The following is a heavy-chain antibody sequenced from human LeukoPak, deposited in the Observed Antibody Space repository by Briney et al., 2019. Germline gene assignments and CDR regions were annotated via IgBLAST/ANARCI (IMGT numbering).Heavy chain of an antibody. CDR3: TRHMSWTSPS. V-gene: IGHV4-59*08. J-gene: IGHJ5*02. CDR2: MYYSGTT. Sequence: PSETLSLTCSVSGDSMSGYYWSWIRQPPGKGLEWIGYMYYSGTTNYNPSLKSRVTISADTSKTHFSLKLYSVTAADTAVYYCTRHMSWTSPSWGQGTLVTVSS. CDR1: GDSMSGYY. D-gene: IGHD3/OR15-3a*01.